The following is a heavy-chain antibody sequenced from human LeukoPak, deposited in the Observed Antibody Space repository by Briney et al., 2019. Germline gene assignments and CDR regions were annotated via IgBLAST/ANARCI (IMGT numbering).Heavy chain of an antibody. CDR1: GYSFTSYW. CDR3: ARSSIAARPGYNWFDP. J-gene: IGHJ5*02. V-gene: IGHV5-51*01. Sequence: GESLKISCKGSGYSFTSYWIGWVRQMPGKGLEWMGIIYPGDSDTRYSPSFQGQVTISADRSTSTAYLQWSSLKASDTAMCYCARSSIAARPGYNWFDPWGQGTLVTVSS. D-gene: IGHD6-6*01. CDR2: IYPGDSDT.